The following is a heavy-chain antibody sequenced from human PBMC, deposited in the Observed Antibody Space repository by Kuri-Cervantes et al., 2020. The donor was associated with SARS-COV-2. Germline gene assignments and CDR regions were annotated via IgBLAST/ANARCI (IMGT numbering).Heavy chain of an antibody. Sequence: GESLKISCAACGFTFSSYDMHWVRQATGKGLEWVSAIGTAGDTYYPGSVKGQFTISRENAKNSLYLQMNSLRAGDTAVYYCATSPGAPYYFDYWGQGTLVTVSS. D-gene: IGHD3-16*01. CDR1: GFTFSSYD. CDR3: ATSPGAPYYFDY. CDR2: IGTAGDT. V-gene: IGHV3-13*03. J-gene: IGHJ4*02.